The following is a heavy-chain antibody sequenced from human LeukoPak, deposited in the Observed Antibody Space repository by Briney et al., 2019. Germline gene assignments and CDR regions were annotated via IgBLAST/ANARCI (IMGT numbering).Heavy chain of an antibody. CDR1: GFTFSSYV. Sequence: GGSLRLSCAASGFTFSSYVMHWVRQAPGKGLEWVAIISYDGSNEYYADSVKGRFTISRDNSKNTLYLQMNSLRAEDTAVYYCANGGHDYWGQGTLVTVSS. J-gene: IGHJ4*02. CDR3: ANGGHDY. D-gene: IGHD2-15*01. CDR2: ISYDGSNE. V-gene: IGHV3-30*04.